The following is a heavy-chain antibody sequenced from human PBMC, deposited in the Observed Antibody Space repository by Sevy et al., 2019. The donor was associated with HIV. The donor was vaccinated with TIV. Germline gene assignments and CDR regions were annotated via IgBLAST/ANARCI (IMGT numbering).Heavy chain of an antibody. CDR3: AKVLVNMPESSRCDDWSDY. CDR1: GFTFDDYA. Sequence: GGSLRLSCAASGFTFDDYAMHWVRQAPGKGLEWVSGISWNSGSIGYADSVKGRFTISRDNAKNSLYLQMNSLRAEDTALYYCAKVLVNMPESSRCDDWSDYWGQGTLVTVSS. V-gene: IGHV3-9*01. CDR2: ISWNSGSI. J-gene: IGHJ4*02. D-gene: IGHD3-9*01.